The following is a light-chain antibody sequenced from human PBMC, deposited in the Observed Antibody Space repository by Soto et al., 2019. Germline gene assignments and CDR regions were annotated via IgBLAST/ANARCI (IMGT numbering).Light chain of an antibody. V-gene: IGKV1-5*01. CDR2: HAS. CDR3: QQYDEHSIT. CDR1: QPISTW. Sequence: DIQMTQSPSTLSASVGDRFTITCRASQPISTWLAWYQQRPGKXPNXXIYHASSLESGVPSRFSGSGSGTELTISISSLQPDDGGTYDRQQYDEHSITFGQGTRLEIK. J-gene: IGKJ5*01.